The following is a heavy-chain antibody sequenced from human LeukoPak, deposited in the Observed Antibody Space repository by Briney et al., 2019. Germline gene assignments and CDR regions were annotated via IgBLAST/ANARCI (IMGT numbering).Heavy chain of an antibody. CDR3: ARAMASSRWLQFGVSSGDY. J-gene: IGHJ4*02. CDR2: ISAYNGNT. CDR1: GYTFTSYG. D-gene: IGHD5-24*01. Sequence: GASVKVSCKASGYTFTSYGISLVRQAPGQGLEWMGWISAYNGNTNYAQKLQGRVTMTTDTSTSTAYMELRSLRSDDTAVYYCARAMASSRWLQFGVSSGDYWGQGTLVTVSS. V-gene: IGHV1-18*01.